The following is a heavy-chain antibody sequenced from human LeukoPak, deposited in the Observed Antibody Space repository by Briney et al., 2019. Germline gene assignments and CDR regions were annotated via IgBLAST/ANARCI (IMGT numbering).Heavy chain of an antibody. CDR1: GGSISSSY. D-gene: IGHD6-19*01. Sequence: SETLSLTCTVSGGSISSSYWSWIRQPAGKGLEYIGRIYTSGSTNYNPSLKSRVTMSVDTSKNHFSLKLSSVTAADTALYYCARDSSGWSRGAFDIWGQGTMVTVSS. V-gene: IGHV4-4*07. J-gene: IGHJ3*02. CDR2: IYTSGST. CDR3: ARDSSGWSRGAFDI.